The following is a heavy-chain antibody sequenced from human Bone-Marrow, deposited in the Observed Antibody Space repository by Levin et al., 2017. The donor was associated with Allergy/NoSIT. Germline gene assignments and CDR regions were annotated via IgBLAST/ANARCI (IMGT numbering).Heavy chain of an antibody. J-gene: IGHJ3*01. CDR3: ASHLLTGTTADVFGV. CDR1: GFPFRDYY. CDR2: ISVTSSTI. D-gene: IGHD1-20*01. V-gene: IGHV3-11*01. Sequence: GGSLRLSCAASGFPFRDYYMSWIRQAPGKGLEWISYISVTSSTIYYADSVEGRFTISRDDARDSLYLQMNNLRPEDTAVYYCASHLLTGTTADVFGVWGQGTLVTVSS.